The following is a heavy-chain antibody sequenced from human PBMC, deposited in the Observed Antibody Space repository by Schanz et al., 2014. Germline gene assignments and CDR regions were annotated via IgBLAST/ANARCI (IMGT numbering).Heavy chain of an antibody. V-gene: IGHV1-8*02. CDR2: MNPNSGDT. D-gene: IGHD3-10*01. CDR1: GYTFTSYS. CDR3: ARAKRFGDMDV. J-gene: IGHJ6*02. Sequence: VQLEQSGAEVKKPGASVKVSCKASGYTFTSYSMHWVRQAPGQGLEWMGWMNPNSGDTGYPRKFQDRVTMTRNTSISTAYMELNSLTSEDTAVYYCARAKRFGDMDVWGQGTTVTVSS.